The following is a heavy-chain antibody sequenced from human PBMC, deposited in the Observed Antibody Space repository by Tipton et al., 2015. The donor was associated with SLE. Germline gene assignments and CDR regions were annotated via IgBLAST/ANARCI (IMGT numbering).Heavy chain of an antibody. V-gene: IGHV4-39*01. Sequence: TLSLTCTVSGGSISSSSYYWGWIRQPPGKGLEWIGSIYYSGSTYYNPSLKSRVTISVDTSKNQFSLKLSSVTAADTAVYYCARYHRAYYYDSSGPDAFDLWGQGTMVTVSS. J-gene: IGHJ3*01. CDR3: ARYHRAYYYDSSGPDAFDL. CDR2: IYYSGST. D-gene: IGHD3-22*01. CDR1: GGSISSSSYY.